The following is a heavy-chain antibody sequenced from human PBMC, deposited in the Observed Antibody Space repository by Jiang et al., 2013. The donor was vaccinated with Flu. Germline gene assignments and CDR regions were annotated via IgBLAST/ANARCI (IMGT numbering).Heavy chain of an antibody. J-gene: IGHJ5*02. CDR1: GGSISSGGYY. V-gene: IGHV4-31*03. CDR2: IYYSGST. Sequence: GSGLVKPSQTLSLTCTVSGGSISSGGYYWSWIRQHPGKGLEWIGYIYYSGSTYYNPSLKSRVTISVDTSKNQFSLKLSSVTAADTAVYYCARATRPHCSGGSCYSIENNWFDPWGQGTL. D-gene: IGHD2-15*01. CDR3: ARATRPHCSGGSCYSIENNWFDP.